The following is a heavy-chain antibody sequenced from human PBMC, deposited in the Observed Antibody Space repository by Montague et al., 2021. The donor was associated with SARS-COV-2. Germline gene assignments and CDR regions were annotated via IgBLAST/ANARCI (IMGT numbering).Heavy chain of an antibody. J-gene: IGHJ5*02. V-gene: IGHV3-30-3*01. D-gene: IGHD3-22*01. CDR2: ISYDGSNK. CDR1: GFTFSSYA. Sequence: SLRLSCAASGFTFSSYAMHWVRQAPGKGLEWVAVISYDGSNKYYADSVKGRFPISRDYSKNTLYLQMNSLRAEDTAVYYCARDRRYYDSSVYPGVAYNCFDPWGQGTLVTVSS. CDR3: ARDRRYYDSSVYPGVAYNCFDP.